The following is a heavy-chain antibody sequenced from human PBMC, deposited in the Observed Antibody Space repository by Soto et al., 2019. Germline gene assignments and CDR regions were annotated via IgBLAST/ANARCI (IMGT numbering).Heavy chain of an antibody. CDR2: IYPGDSAT. V-gene: IGHV5-51*01. CDR1: GYRFTSYW. Sequence: GESLKISCKGSGYRFTSYWIGWVRQMPGKGLEWMGIIYPGDSATRYSPSFQGQVTISADKSISTAYLQWSSLRAADTAMYYWARHPCSSCGFDGWGKETMVTFP. J-gene: IGHJ4*02. D-gene: IGHD6-13*01. CDR3: ARHPCSSCGFDG.